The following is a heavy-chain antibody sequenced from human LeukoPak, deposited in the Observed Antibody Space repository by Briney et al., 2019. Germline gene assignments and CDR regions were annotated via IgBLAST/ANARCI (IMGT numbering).Heavy chain of an antibody. J-gene: IGHJ6*03. Sequence: GGSLRLSCAASGFTFSDYYMSWIRQAPGKGLEWVSYISSSGSTIYYADSVKGRFTISRDNAKNSLYLQTNSLRAEDTAVYYCARVLRYCSGGNCYSGGLGYMDVWGKGTTVTISS. CDR1: GFTFSDYY. CDR3: ARVLRYCSGGNCYSGGLGYMDV. CDR2: ISSSGSTI. D-gene: IGHD2-15*01. V-gene: IGHV3-11*01.